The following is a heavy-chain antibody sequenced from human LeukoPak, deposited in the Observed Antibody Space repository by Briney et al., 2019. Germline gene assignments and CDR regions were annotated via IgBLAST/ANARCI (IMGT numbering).Heavy chain of an antibody. J-gene: IGHJ6*03. CDR2: MNPNSGNT. CDR1: GYTFTSYD. CDR3: ARALRLAAGTGYYYYYMDV. D-gene: IGHD6-13*01. Sequence: GASVKVSCKASGYTFTSYDINWVRQATGQGLEWMGWMNPNSGNTGYAQKFQGRVTMTGNTSISTAYMELSSLRSEDTAVYYCARALRLAAGTGYYYYYMDVWGKGTTVTVSS. V-gene: IGHV1-8*01.